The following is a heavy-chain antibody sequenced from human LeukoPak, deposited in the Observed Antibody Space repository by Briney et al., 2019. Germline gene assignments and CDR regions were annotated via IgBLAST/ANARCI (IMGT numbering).Heavy chain of an antibody. CDR3: ARGGSPIFYYYMDV. D-gene: IGHD2-2*01. CDR1: GYTFTDYY. CDR2: INPNSGGT. J-gene: IGHJ6*03. Sequence: ASVKASCKASGYTFTDYYMNWVRQAPGQGLEWMGWINPNSGGTNYAQKFQGRVTLTRDTSISTTYMELSRLKSDDTAIYYCARGGSPIFYYYMDVWGEGTTVTISS. V-gene: IGHV1-2*02.